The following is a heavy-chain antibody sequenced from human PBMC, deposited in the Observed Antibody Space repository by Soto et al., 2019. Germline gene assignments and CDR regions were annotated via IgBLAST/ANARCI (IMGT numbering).Heavy chain of an antibody. V-gene: IGHV4-34*01. CDR1: GGSFSGYY. CDR2: INHSGST. J-gene: IGHJ4*02. Sequence: QVQLQQWGAGLLKPSETLSLTCAVYGGSFSGYYWTWIRQPPGTGLEWIGEINHSGSTNYNPSLKSRVTISVDTSKNPFSLKLTSVTAAATAVYYFARDKITGLFDYWGQGTLVTVSS. D-gene: IGHD2-8*02. CDR3: ARDKITGLFDY.